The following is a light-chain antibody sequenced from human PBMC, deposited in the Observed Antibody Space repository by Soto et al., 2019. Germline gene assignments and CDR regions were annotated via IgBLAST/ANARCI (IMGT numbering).Light chain of an antibody. CDR2: AAS. CDR1: QGISCY. Sequence: IQLTQSPSSLSASVGDRVTITCRASQGISCYLAWYQQKPGKVPKLLIYAASTLQSGVPSRFSGSGSGTDFTLTISSLQPEDFATYYCQQLKTYPITFGQGTRLEIK. V-gene: IGKV1-9*01. CDR3: QQLKTYPIT. J-gene: IGKJ5*01.